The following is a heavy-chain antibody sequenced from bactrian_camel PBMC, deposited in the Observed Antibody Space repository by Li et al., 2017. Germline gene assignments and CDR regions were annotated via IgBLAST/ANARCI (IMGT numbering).Heavy chain of an antibody. CDR1: GFSHSSYS. CDR3: AAFKISVAGYYRRCGVFAY. V-gene: IGHV3S40*01. J-gene: IGHJ6*01. Sequence: EVQLVESGGGSVQAGGSLRLSCAASGFSHSSYSMAWFRQAPGKGLEWVSTINSGAGGLTYYARSMEARFTISRDNAKNTVYLHMNTLKPEDTAVYYCAAFKISVAGYYRRCGVFAYWGQGTQVTVS. D-gene: IGHD2*01. CDR2: INSGAGGLT.